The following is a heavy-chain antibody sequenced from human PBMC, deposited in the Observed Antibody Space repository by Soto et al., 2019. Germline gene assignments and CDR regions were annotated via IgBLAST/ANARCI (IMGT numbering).Heavy chain of an antibody. D-gene: IGHD3-16*01. J-gene: IGHJ6*03. V-gene: IGHV4-59*01. CDR3: ARGHLGEYYYYMDV. CDR1: GFSISSYY. CDR2: IYYSGST. Sequence: SETLSLTCTVSGFSISSYYWSWIRQPPGKGLEWIGYIYYSGSTNYNPSLKSRVTISVDTSKNQFSLKLSSVTAADTAVYYCARGHLGEYYYYMDVWGKGTTVTVSS.